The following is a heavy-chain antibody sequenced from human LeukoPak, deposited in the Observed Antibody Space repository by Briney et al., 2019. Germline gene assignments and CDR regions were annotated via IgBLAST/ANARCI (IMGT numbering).Heavy chain of an antibody. J-gene: IGHJ6*02. V-gene: IGHV3-7*03. CDR3: ARGGGLDV. D-gene: IGHD3-16*01. Sequence: GGSLRLSCAASGFTCSSYSMNWARQAPGKGLEWVASINHNGNVNYYVDSVKGRFTISRDNAKNSLYLQMSNLRAEDTAVYFCARGGGLDVWGQGATVTVSS. CDR2: INHNGNVN. CDR1: GFTCSSYS.